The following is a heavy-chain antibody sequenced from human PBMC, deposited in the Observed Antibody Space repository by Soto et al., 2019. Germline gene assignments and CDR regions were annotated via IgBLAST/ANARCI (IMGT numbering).Heavy chain of an antibody. J-gene: IGHJ5*02. CDR3: ARGRGELDQ. D-gene: IGHD3-10*01. Sequence: SLTCAVSDASIRGHYWSWIRQPPGKGLEWIGYIFSSGNTNYNPSLKSRVSISVDTSKNQISLKLGSVTAADTAVYYCARGRGELDQWGQGTLVTVSS. V-gene: IGHV4-59*11. CDR2: IFSSGNT. CDR1: DASIRGHY.